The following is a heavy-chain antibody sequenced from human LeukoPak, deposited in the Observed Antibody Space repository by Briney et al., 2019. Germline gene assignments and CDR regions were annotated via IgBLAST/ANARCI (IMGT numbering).Heavy chain of an antibody. D-gene: IGHD5-18*01. CDR3: ARGLVRYSYGSPRVLGY. J-gene: IGHJ4*02. Sequence: SETLSLTCVVSGGSISSSNWWSWVRQPPGKGVEWIGEIYHSGSTSYNPSLKSRVTMSVDTSKNQFSLKLSSVTAADTAVYYCARGLVRYSYGSPRVLGYWGQGTLVTVSS. CDR1: GGSISSSNW. CDR2: IYHSGST. V-gene: IGHV4-4*02.